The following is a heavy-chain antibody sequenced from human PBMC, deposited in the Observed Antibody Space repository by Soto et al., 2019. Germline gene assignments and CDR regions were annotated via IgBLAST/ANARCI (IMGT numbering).Heavy chain of an antibody. J-gene: IGHJ3*02. D-gene: IGHD3-9*01. CDR2: IYYSGST. V-gene: IGHV4-59*08. CDR3: ARHGVYYDILTGYYPDAFDI. CDR1: GGSISSYY. Sequence: QVQLQESGPGLVKPSETLSLTCTVSGGSISSYYWSWIRQPPGKGLEWIGYIYYSGSTNYNPSLKSRVTISVDTSKNQFSLKLSSVTAADTAVYYCARHGVYYDILTGYYPDAFDIWGQGTMVTVSS.